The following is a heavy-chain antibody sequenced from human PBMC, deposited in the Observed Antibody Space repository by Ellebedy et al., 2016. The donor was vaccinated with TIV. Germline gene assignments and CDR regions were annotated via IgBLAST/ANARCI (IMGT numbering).Heavy chain of an antibody. CDR3: ARRSTGRGFDY. J-gene: IGHJ4*02. CDR1: DGSISSSGYS. V-gene: IGHV4-39*01. D-gene: IGHD2-8*02. CDR2: MYSSGST. Sequence: SETLSLXCTVSDGSISSSGYSWVWILRPPGKGLDWIGSMYSSGSTYSTSSLKSRVTMSVDTSKNQFFLKLSSVSAADTAVYYCARRSTGRGFDYWGQGTLVTVSS.